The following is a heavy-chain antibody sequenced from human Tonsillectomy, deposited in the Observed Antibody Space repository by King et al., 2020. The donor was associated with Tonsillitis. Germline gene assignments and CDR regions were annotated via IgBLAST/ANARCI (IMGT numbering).Heavy chain of an antibody. D-gene: IGHD6-19*01. V-gene: IGHV3-66*01. CDR2: FYSGGST. J-gene: IGHJ6*03. Sequence: VQLVESGGGSVQPGGSLRLSCVASGFTVSSNFVSWVRQAPGKGLEWVSIFYSGGSTYYADSVKGRFTISRDNSENMMYLRMNSLRAEDTAVYYCARSNSGWYRGNYYYYMDVWGKGTTVTVSS. CDR3: ARSNSGWYRGNYYYYMDV. CDR1: GFTVSSNF.